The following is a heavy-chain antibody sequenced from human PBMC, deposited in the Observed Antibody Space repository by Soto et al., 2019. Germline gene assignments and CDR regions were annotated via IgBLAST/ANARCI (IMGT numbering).Heavy chain of an antibody. J-gene: IGHJ6*03. CDR1: GGSISSYY. CDR2: IYYSGST. Sequence: QVQLQESGPGLVKPSETLSLTCTVSGGSISSYYWSWIRQPPGKGLEWIGYIYYSGSTNYNPSLQRRATIPVDPSKNELSRELSSVTAADTAVYYCARLVVAATPYYYYPMDVWGKGTPVTVS. CDR3: ARLVVAATPYYYYPMDV. V-gene: IGHV4-59*08. D-gene: IGHD2-15*01.